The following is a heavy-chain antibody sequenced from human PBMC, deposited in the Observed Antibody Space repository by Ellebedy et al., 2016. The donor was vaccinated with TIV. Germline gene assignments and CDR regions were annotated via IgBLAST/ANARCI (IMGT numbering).Heavy chain of an antibody. CDR3: ARASFYDVDLSGWYFDI. Sequence: GGSLRLSCAASGFTVSTNYMNWVRQAPGKGLEWVSIISGAGSTYYADSVKGRFTISKDNSKNTLNLQMTSLRAEDTAVYYCARASFYDVDLSGWYFDIWGLGTLVTVSS. D-gene: IGHD3-10*02. CDR1: GFTVSTNY. CDR2: ISGAGST. V-gene: IGHV3-66*01. J-gene: IGHJ2*01.